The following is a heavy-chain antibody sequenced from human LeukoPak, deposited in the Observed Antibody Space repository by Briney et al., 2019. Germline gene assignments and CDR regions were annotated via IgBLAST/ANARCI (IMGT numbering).Heavy chain of an antibody. J-gene: IGHJ4*01. V-gene: IGHV3-74*01. CDR2: LHSNGAFT. Sequence: GGSLRLSCSASGFTLSNYWMHWVRQAPGKGLVWVARLHSNGAFTTYADSVKGRFTISRDTAKNTLYLQMNSLRVEDTAVYYCARFVVVTAGDYWGPGTLVTVSS. CDR1: GFTLSNYW. CDR3: ARFVVVTAGDY. D-gene: IGHD2-21*02.